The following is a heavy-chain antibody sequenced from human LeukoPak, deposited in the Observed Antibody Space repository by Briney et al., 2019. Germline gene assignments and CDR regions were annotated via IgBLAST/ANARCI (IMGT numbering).Heavy chain of an antibody. CDR2: MNPNSGNT. J-gene: IGHJ5*02. Sequence: ASVKVSCKASGYTFTGYYMHWVRQATGQGLEWMGWMNPNSGNTGYAQKFQGRVTITRNTSISTAYMELSSLRSEDTAVYYCARGKGITMVRGVIITFDPWGQGTLVTVSS. CDR3: ARGKGITMVRGVIITFDP. D-gene: IGHD3-10*01. V-gene: IGHV1-8*03. CDR1: GYTFTGYY.